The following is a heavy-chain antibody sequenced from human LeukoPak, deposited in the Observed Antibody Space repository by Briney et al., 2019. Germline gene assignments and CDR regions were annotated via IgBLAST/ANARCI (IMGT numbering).Heavy chain of an antibody. CDR1: GYTFTSYG. CDR3: ASQTNPYCSSTSCYAMDV. Sequence: ASVKVSCKDSGYTFTSYGISWVRQAPGQGLEWMGWISAYNGNTNYAQKLQGRVTMTTDTSTSTAYMELRSLRSDDTAVYYCASQTNPYCSSTSCYAMDVWGKGTTVTVSS. D-gene: IGHD2-2*01. V-gene: IGHV1-18*01. CDR2: ISAYNGNT. J-gene: IGHJ6*04.